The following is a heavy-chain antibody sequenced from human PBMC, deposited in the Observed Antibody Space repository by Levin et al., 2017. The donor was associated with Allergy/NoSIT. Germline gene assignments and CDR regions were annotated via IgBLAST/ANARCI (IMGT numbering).Heavy chain of an antibody. J-gene: IGHJ6*02. CDR3: CTPSRPYVVVKPGADFSLPGKRQRDFHYGMNV. D-gene: IGHD1-1*01. CDR2: IKSIADGGTA. CDR1: GFLFKNAW. Sequence: NPGESLKISCAASGFLFKNAWINWVRQAPGKGLEWIGRIKSIADGGTADYAAPVKGRFTISRDDSRSTLSLEMSSLKTEDTGVYFCCTPSRPYVVVKPGADFSLPGKRQRDFHYGMNVWGPGTTVTVSS. V-gene: IGHV3-15*07.